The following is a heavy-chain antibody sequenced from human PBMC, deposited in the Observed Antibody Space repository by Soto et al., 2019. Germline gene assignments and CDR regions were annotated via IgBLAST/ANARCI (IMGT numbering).Heavy chain of an antibody. CDR2: IYYSGST. J-gene: IGHJ4*02. Sequence: QVQLQESGPGLVKPSETLSLTCTVSGGSISSYYWSWIRQPPGKGLEWIGYIYYSGSTNYNPSLKSRFTISVDTSKNQFALKLSFVTAADTAVYDGARGDRWLQSPSAYWCQGTLVTVSS. D-gene: IGHD5-12*01. V-gene: IGHV4-59*01. CDR1: GGSISSYY. CDR3: ARGDRWLQSPSAY.